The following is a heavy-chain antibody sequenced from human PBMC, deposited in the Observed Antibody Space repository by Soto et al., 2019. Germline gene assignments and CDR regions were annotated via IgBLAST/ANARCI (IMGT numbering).Heavy chain of an antibody. Sequence: ASVKVSCKASGGTFSSYAISWVRQAPGQGLEWMGGIIPIFGTANYAQKFQGRVTITADESTSTAYMELSSLRSEDTAVYYCARGTGDGYNYYYWGQGTLVTVSS. CDR3: ARGTGDGYNYYY. CDR2: IIPIFGTA. D-gene: IGHD5-12*01. CDR1: GGTFSSYA. V-gene: IGHV1-69*13. J-gene: IGHJ4*02.